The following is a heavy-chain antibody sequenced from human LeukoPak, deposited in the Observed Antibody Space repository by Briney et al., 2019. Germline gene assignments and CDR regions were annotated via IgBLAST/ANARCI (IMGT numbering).Heavy chain of an antibody. J-gene: IGHJ5*02. Sequence: GESLRLSCAASGFTFSSYAMSWVRQAPGKGLEWVSAISGSGGSTYYADSVKGRFTISRDNTKNSLYLQMNSLRAEDTAVYYWSRDRTYSSGRYHWGQGTLVTVSS. CDR2: ISGSGGST. D-gene: IGHD6-19*01. CDR3: SRDRTYSSGRYH. CDR1: GFTFSSYA. V-gene: IGHV3-23*01.